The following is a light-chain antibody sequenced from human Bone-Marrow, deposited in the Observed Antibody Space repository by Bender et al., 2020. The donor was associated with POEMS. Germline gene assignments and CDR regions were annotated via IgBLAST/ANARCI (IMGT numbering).Light chain of an antibody. Sequence: QSVLTQPPSASGTPGQRVTISCSGSSSKFGSYPVNWYQQLPGAAPKLVIFNNSQRPSGVPARFSGSNSGTSASLAISGLLSDEEADFYCATWDDSLAGWVFGGGTKLTVL. J-gene: IGLJ3*02. V-gene: IGLV1-44*01. CDR1: SSKFGSYP. CDR2: NNS. CDR3: ATWDDSLAGWV.